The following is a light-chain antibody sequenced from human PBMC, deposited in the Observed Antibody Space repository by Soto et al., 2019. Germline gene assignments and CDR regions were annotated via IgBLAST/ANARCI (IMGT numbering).Light chain of an antibody. V-gene: IGKV4-1*01. CDR2: WAS. J-gene: IGKJ1*01. CDR1: QTVLYSSNNNNY. CDR3: QKRSNWPQT. Sequence: IVMPQSPDSLAVSLGETATINCKSSQTVLYSSNNNNYLAWYQQKPGQPPKLLIYWASTRESGVPDRFSGSGSGTDFTLTISSLQPEDFAFYYCQKRSNWPQTFGQGTKVDIK.